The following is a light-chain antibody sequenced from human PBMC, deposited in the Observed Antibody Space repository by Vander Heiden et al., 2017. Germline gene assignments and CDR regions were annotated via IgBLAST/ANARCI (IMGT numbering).Light chain of an antibody. CDR1: QSVTSSY. J-gene: IGKJ2*01. CDR2: GAS. CDR3: QQDDNSLYT. Sequence: IVLTQSPGTLSLSPGERATLSCRASQSVTSSYVAWYQQRPGQAPRLLIYGASIRATGIPDRFSGSGSGTDFTLTINRLEPEDFAVYYCQQDDNSLYTFGQGTKLEIK. V-gene: IGKV3-20*01.